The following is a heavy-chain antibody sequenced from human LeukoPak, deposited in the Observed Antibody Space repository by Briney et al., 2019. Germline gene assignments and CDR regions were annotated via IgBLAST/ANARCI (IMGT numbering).Heavy chain of an antibody. V-gene: IGHV3-7*01. CDR2: IKQDGSEK. J-gene: IGHJ4*02. CDR1: GFTFSSYE. Sequence: PGGSLRLSCAASGFTFSSYEMNWVRQAPGKGLEWVANIKQDGSEKYYVDSVKGRFTISRDNAKNSLYLQMNSLRAEDTAVYYCAKSPYGSGSYYNVGGFDYWGQGTLVTVSS. D-gene: IGHD3-10*01. CDR3: AKSPYGSGSYYNVGGFDY.